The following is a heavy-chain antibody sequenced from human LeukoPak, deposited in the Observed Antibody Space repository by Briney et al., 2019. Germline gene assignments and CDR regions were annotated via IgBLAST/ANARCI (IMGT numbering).Heavy chain of an antibody. D-gene: IGHD3-3*01. CDR3: ARDRGFLEWLFDAFDI. Sequence: PSETLSLTCTVSGGSISSYYWSWIRQPPGKGLEWIGYIYTSGSTNYNPSLKSRVTMSVDTSKNQFSLKLSSVTAADTAVYYCARDRGFLEWLFDAFDIWGQGTMVTVSS. J-gene: IGHJ3*02. CDR2: IYTSGST. CDR1: GGSISSYY. V-gene: IGHV4-4*08.